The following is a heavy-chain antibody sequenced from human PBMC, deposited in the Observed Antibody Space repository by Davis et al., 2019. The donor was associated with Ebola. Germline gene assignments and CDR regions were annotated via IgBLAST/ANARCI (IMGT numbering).Heavy chain of an antibody. J-gene: IGHJ4*02. D-gene: IGHD3-10*01. CDR2: ISSSSSTI. CDR1: GFTFSSYA. V-gene: IGHV3-48*02. Sequence: PGGSLRLSCAASGFTFSSYAMSWVRQAPGKGLEWVSYISSSSSTIYYADSVKGRFTISRDNAKNSLYLQMNSLRDEDTAVYYCARHYYGSGSYLGSGYWGQGTLVTVSS. CDR3: ARHYYGSGSYLGSGY.